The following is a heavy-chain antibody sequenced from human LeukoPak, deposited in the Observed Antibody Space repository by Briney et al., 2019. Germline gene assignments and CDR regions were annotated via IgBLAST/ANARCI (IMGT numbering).Heavy chain of an antibody. CDR1: GGSFSGYY. CDR3: ARVKKYYYYYMDV. J-gene: IGHJ6*03. V-gene: IGHV4-34*01. Sequence: SETLSLTCAVYGGSFSGYYWSWLRQPPGKGLEWIGEINHSGSTNYNPPLKSRVTISVDTSKNQFSLKLSSVTAADTAVYYCARVKKYYYYYMDVWGKGTTVTVSS. CDR2: INHSGST.